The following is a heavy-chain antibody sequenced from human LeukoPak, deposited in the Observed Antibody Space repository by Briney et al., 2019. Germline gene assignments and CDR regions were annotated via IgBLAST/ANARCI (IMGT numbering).Heavy chain of an antibody. CDR2: ISANGANT. CDR1: EFTLGSYA. V-gene: IGHV3-23*01. Sequence: GGSLRLSCAASEFTLGSYAMSWVRQAPGKGLEWVSGISANGANTHYAESVRGRFIISRDNSKNTLYLQMNSLRAGDTALYFCAKYHNPASTGPFHWGQGTLVTVSS. J-gene: IGHJ4*02. CDR3: AKYHNPASTGPFH. D-gene: IGHD2-8*02.